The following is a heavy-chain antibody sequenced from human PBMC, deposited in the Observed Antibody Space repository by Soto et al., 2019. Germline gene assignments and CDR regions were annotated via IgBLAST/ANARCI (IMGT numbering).Heavy chain of an antibody. J-gene: IGHJ6*03. CDR2: IYYSGGT. V-gene: IGHV4-59*01. CDR1: PGSISSYN. Sequence: ASQTLSLACTVSPGSISSYNWSWIRQPPGKGLEWIGYIYYSGGTKYNPSLKSRVTISVDTSKNQFSLKLSSVTAVDTAVYYCAREGSRPYYDYFWGTPPKYYMDVWGKGIMVTVS. D-gene: IGHD3-16*01. CDR3: AREGSRPYYDYFWGTPPKYYMDV.